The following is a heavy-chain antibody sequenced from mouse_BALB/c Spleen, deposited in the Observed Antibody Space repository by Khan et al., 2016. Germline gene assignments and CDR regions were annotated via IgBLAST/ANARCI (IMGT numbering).Heavy chain of an antibody. V-gene: IGHV1S135*01. CDR2: IDPFNGGT. Sequence: VQLKQSGPELMKPGASVKISCKASGYSFTSYYMHWVKQSHGKSLEWIGYIDPFNGGTSYNQKFKGKATLTVDKYSSTAYMHLSSLTSEDSAVCYCASSTQSFYAMDYWGQGTSVTVSS. CDR1: GYSFTSYY. CDR3: ASSTQSFYAMDY. D-gene: IGHD1-1*01. J-gene: IGHJ4*01.